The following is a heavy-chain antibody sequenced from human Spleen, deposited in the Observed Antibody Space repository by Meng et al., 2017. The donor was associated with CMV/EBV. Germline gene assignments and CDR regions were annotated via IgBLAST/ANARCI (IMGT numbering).Heavy chain of an antibody. V-gene: IGHV1-2*02. Sequence: CKASGYTFTDYYIHWVRQAPGQGLEWVGWIYPNSGGTNYAQNFQGRVNMTRDTSRSTAYMELTRLRSDDTAVYFCAGLGGPFDYFDSWGQGTLVTSPQ. D-gene: IGHD3-16*01. J-gene: IGHJ4*02. CDR3: AGLGGPFDYFDS. CDR1: GYTFTDYY. CDR2: IYPNSGGT.